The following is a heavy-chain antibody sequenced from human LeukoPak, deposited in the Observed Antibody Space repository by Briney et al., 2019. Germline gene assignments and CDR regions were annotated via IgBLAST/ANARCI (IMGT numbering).Heavy chain of an antibody. V-gene: IGHV4-4*07. CDR3: ARQIASAGTAGFDF. Sequence: SETLSLTCAVSGGSISSYYWSWIRQPAGKGLEWIGRIYSTGSTNYNPSLKSRVTMSVDASKNQFSLRLRSVTAADTAVYYCARQIASAGTAGFDFWGQGALVTVSS. J-gene: IGHJ4*02. CDR1: GGSISSYY. CDR2: IYSTGST. D-gene: IGHD6-13*01.